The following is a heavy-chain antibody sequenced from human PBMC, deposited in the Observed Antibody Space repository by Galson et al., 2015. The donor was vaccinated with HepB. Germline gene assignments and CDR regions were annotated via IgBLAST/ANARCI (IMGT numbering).Heavy chain of an antibody. J-gene: IGHJ5*02. V-gene: IGHV4-59*01. Sequence: SETLSLTCTVSGGSIISSYYWSWIRRPPGKGLEWIGYIYYSGSANYNPSLKSRVTISVDSSKNQLSLKLSSVTAADTAVYYCARGPLERGYTWFDPRGQGTLVTVSS. D-gene: IGHD3-22*01. CDR1: GGSIISSYY. CDR3: ARGPLERGYTWFDP. CDR2: IYYSGSA.